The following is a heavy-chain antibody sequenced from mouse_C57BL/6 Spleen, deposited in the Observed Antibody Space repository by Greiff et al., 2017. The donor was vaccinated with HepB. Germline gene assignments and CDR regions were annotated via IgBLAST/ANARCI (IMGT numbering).Heavy chain of an antibody. Sequence: QVQLQQPGAELVRPGSSVKLSCKASGYTFTSYWMDWVKQRPGQGLEWIGNIYPSDSETHYNQKFKDKATLTVDKSSSTAYMQLSSLTSEDSAVYYCARGYYGSYYYAMDYGGQGTSVTGSS. CDR3: ARGYYGSYYYAMDY. J-gene: IGHJ4*01. CDR2: IYPSDSET. V-gene: IGHV1-61*01. CDR1: GYTFTSYW. D-gene: IGHD1-1*01.